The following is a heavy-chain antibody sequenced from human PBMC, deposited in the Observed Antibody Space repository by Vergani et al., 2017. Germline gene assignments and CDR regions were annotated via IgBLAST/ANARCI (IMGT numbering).Heavy chain of an antibody. D-gene: IGHD3-9*01. CDR2: INHSGST. J-gene: IGHJ4*02. V-gene: IGHV4-34*01. Sequence: QVQLQQWGAGLLKPSETLSLICAVYGGSFSGYYWSWIRPPPGKGLEWIGEINHSGSTNYNPSLKSRVTISVDTSKNQFSLKLSSVTAADTDVYCCARSQRRLAKYDYWGQGTLVTVSS. CDR3: ARSQRRLAKYDY. CDR1: GGSFSGYY.